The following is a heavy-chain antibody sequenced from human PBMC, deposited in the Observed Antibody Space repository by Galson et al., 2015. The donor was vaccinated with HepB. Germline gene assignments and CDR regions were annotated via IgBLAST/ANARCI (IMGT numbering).Heavy chain of an antibody. V-gene: IGHV3-23*01. J-gene: IGHJ4*02. CDR1: GFTFTNYA. D-gene: IGHD1-1*01. CDR2: INSYGGGT. CDR3: TNPIRNWNVRL. Sequence: SLRLSCAASGFTFTNYAMIWVRQAPGKGLEWVSAINSYGGGTYYTDSVKGRFTISRDSSRNTLYLEINSLRADDTAVYYCTNPIRNWNVRLWGQGTLVTVSS.